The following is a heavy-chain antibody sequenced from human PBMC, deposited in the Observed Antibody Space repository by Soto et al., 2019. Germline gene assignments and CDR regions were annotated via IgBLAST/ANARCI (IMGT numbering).Heavy chain of an antibody. CDR3: VRSDGYRGNFFDY. D-gene: IGHD5-18*01. Sequence: EVQLVESGGVLLQHGGSMILSCVASGFPSLRYEMCCGRQATMRGLEWLSFITRGGTTIYYEDSVRDRFNISRDNANNSLSLQLNSRRADDSADYYGVRSDGYRGNFFDYWCQGTMVTVSS. J-gene: IGHJ4*02. CDR2: ITRGGTTI. V-gene: IGHV3-48*03. CDR1: GFPSLRYE.